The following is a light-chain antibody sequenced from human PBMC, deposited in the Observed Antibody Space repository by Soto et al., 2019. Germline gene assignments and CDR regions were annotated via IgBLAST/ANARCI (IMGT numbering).Light chain of an antibody. V-gene: IGKV3-15*01. CDR2: FAS. CDR1: QSLNNT. J-gene: IGKJ4*01. Sequence: EIVMTQSPATLSVSPGEKATLSCRASQSLNNTLAWYQQKPGQGPRLLIYFASTRATGIPARFSGSGSGTEFSLTISSLQSEDFAIYYCQQYSAWPLTFGGGTKVETK. CDR3: QQYSAWPLT.